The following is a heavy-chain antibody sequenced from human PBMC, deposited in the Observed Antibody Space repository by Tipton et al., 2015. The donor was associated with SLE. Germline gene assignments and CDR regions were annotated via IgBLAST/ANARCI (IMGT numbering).Heavy chain of an antibody. CDR3: ARGELIEGFDP. D-gene: IGHD3-22*01. V-gene: IGHV4-34*01. CDR1: GGSFSGNY. CDR2: INHSGST. J-gene: IGHJ5*02. Sequence: TLSLTCAVYGGSFSGNYWSWIRQPPGKGLEWIGEINHSGSTNYNPSLKSRVTISMDTSKSQFSLTLKSVTAADTAVYFCARGELIEGFDPWGQGTLVTVAA.